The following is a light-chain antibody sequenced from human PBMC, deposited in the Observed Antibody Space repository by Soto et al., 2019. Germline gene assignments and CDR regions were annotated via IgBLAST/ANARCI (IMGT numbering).Light chain of an antibody. CDR2: KAS. CDR1: QSISAW. Sequence: DIQMTQSPSTLSASVGDRVTITCRASQSISAWLAWYQQKPGKAPKLLIYKASTFESGVPSRFSGSGSGTEFTLTISSLQPDDFATYYCQQYNNNASWTFGQGTKVQIK. J-gene: IGKJ1*01. CDR3: QQYNNNASWT. V-gene: IGKV1-5*03.